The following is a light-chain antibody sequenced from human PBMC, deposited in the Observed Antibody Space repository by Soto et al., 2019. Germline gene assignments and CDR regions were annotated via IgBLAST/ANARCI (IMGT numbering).Light chain of an antibody. V-gene: IGKV2-28*01. CDR2: LGS. CDR1: QRLLHSNGNNF. J-gene: IGKJ2*01. CDR3: MQALQTPYT. Sequence: EIVMTQSPPSLTVTPGEPASISCRSSQRLLHSNGNNFLDWYLQKPGQYPQLLIYLGSTRASGVPDRVSGSAAGTDFTLKISIVEAADVGVYYCMQALQTPYTFGQGTKLEIK.